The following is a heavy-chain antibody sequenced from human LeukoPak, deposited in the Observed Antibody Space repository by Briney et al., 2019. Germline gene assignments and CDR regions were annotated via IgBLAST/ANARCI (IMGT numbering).Heavy chain of an antibody. CDR2: ISAYNGNT. D-gene: IGHD6-13*01. CDR3: ARVSDSSSWYRYYYYGMDV. J-gene: IGHJ6*02. CDR1: GYTFTRYG. Sequence: ASVKVSCKASGYTFTRYGISWVRQAPGQGLEWMGWISAYNGNTNYAQKLQGRVTMTTDTSTSTAYMELRSLRSDDTAVYYCARVSDSSSWYRYYYYGMDVWGQGTTVTASS. V-gene: IGHV1-18*01.